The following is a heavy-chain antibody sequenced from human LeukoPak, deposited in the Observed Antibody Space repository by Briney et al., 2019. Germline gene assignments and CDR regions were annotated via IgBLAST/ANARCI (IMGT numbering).Heavy chain of an antibody. J-gene: IGHJ3*02. V-gene: IGHV3-7*03. D-gene: IGHD6-6*01. CDR2: INHNGNVN. CDR3: ARGLYSSSTGDAFDI. CDR1: GFTFSSYW. Sequence: GGSLRLSCAASGFTFSSYWMNWARQAPGKGLEWVASINHNGNVNYYVDSVKGRFTISRDNAKNSLYLQMSNLRAEDTAVYYCARGLYSSSTGDAFDIWGQGTMVTVSS.